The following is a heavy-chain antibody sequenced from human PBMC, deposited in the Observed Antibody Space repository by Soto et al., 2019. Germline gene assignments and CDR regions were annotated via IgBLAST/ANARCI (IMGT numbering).Heavy chain of an antibody. D-gene: IGHD2-21*02. CDR1: GYTFTGYY. CDR2: INPNTGGT. CDR3: ARSPGDFRYGMDV. V-gene: IGHV1-2*04. Sequence: QVQLVQSGAEVKKPGASVKVSCKASGYTFTGYYMHWVRQAPGQGLEWLGWINPNTGGTHYAQKFQGWVTMTGDTSISTAHMELSRLRSDDTAVYYCARSPGDFRYGMDVWGQGTTVTVSS. J-gene: IGHJ6*02.